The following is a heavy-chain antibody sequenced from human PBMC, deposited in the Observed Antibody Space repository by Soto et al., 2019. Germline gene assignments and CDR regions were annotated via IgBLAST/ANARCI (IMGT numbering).Heavy chain of an antibody. Sequence: EVQLMESGGGLVQPGGSLTLSCAASGFTFSNYWMSGVRQAPGMGLERVANIKSDGSDKYYVDSVKGRFTISRDNTKNSLSLQMNSLRAEDTAVYYCARDRYSSSLFDFWGQGTMVTVSS. D-gene: IGHD6-13*01. CDR1: GFTFSNYW. CDR2: IKSDGSDK. V-gene: IGHV3-7*03. J-gene: IGHJ3*01. CDR3: ARDRYSSSLFDF.